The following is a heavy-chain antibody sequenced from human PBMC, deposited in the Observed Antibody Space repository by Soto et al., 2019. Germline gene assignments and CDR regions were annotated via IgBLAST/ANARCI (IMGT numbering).Heavy chain of an antibody. CDR3: AKAGASGSFYKHFDS. Sequence: GGSLRLSCGVSGVTCSDHAMSWVRQAPGKGLEWVSTISNSGDDTYYADSVKGRFTMSRDNSKNTLYLQMNNLRADDTAVYYCAKAGASGSFYKHFDSWGRGTLVTVSS. CDR2: ISNSGDDT. D-gene: IGHD3-10*01. J-gene: IGHJ4*02. V-gene: IGHV3-23*01. CDR1: GVTCSDHA.